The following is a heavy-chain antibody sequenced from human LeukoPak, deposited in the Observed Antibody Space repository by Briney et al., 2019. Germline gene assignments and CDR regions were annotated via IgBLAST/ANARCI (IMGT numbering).Heavy chain of an antibody. CDR2: INPNSGGT. V-gene: IGHV1-2*02. CDR3: AREGRGCSSTSCYQDY. D-gene: IGHD2-2*01. J-gene: IGHJ4*02. Sequence: AVKVSCKASGYTFTGYYMHWVRQAPGQGLEWMGWINPNSGGTNYAQKFQGRVTMTRDTSISTAYMELSRLRSDDTAVYYCAREGRGCSSTSCYQDYWGQGTLVTVSS. CDR1: GYTFTGYY.